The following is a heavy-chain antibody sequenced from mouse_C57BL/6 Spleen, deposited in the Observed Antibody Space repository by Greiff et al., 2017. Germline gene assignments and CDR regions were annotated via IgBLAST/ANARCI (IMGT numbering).Heavy chain of an antibody. CDR2: IWSDGRT. V-gene: IGHV2-6*02. CDR1: GFSLTSYG. J-gene: IGHJ1*03. CDR3: ARHGGWHWYVDV. Sequence: VKLMESGPGLVAPSQSLSITCTVSGFSLTSYGVHWVRQTPGKGLEWLVVIWSDGRTTSNSALKSRLSICKDNSKSQVFLKMNSLQTEDTARYYCARHGGWHWYVDVWGTGTTVTVSS. D-gene: IGHD3-3*01.